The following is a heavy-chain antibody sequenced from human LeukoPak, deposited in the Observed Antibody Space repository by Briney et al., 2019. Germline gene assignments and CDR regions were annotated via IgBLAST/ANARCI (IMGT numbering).Heavy chain of an antibody. Sequence: GGSLRLSCAASGFTVSNNYMNWVRQAPGKGLEWVALIYSGGTTNYADSVKGRFTISRDNSKNTLYLQMTNVRVEDTAVYYCARDPPGIAASVSGGWGQGTLVTVSS. CDR3: ARDPPGIAASVSGG. V-gene: IGHV3-53*01. CDR2: IYSGGTT. CDR1: GFTVSNNY. D-gene: IGHD6-13*01. J-gene: IGHJ4*02.